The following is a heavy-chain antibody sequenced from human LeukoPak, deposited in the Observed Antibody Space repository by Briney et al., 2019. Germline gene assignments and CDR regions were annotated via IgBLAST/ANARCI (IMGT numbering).Heavy chain of an antibody. D-gene: IGHD3-22*01. J-gene: IGHJ4*02. CDR2: IKQDGSEK. Sequence: GGSLRLSCAASGFTFGSYWMSWVRQAPGKGLEWVANIKQDGSEKYYVDSVKGRFTISRDNAKNSLYLQMNSLRAEDTAVYYCARDYYDSSGYYHVGYFDYWGQGTLVIVSS. CDR3: ARDYYDSSGYYHVGYFDY. CDR1: GFTFGSYW. V-gene: IGHV3-7*01.